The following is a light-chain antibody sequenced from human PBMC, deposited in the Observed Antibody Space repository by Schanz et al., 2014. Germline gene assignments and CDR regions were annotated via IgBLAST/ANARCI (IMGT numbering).Light chain of an antibody. J-gene: IGKJ1*01. CDR3: QKYDRAPWT. CDR1: QSINNY. V-gene: IGKV1-33*01. CDR2: DAS. Sequence: DIQMTQSPSSLSASVGDRVTITCRASQSINNYLNWYQQKPGKAPKLLIYDASNLETGVPSRFSGSGSGTDFTFTISSLQPEDVATYYCQKYDRAPWTFGQGTKVEIK.